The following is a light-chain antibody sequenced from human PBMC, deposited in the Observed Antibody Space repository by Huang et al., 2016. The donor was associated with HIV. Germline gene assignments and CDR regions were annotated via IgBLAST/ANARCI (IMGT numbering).Light chain of an antibody. J-gene: IGKJ1*01. Sequence: EIVMTQSPATLSVSPGEKAILLCRASQNIDTNVAWYQQKPGQAPRLLIVGAATRATGISARCTGGGSETEFTLTINSVQSEDVAMYYCHQYNDWPPWTFGQGTRVEI. CDR3: HQYNDWPPWT. CDR1: QNIDTN. CDR2: GAA. V-gene: IGKV3-15*01.